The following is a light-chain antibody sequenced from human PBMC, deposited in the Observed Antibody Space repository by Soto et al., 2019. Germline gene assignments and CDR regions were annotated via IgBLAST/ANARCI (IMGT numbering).Light chain of an antibody. V-gene: IGKV1-9*01. CDR3: QQLNSYPRT. J-gene: IGKJ1*01. CDR1: QAISSY. Sequence: IQLTQYPSSLSASVGDRVTITCRASQAISSYLAWYQQKPGRAPNLLIYGASTLQSGVPSRFSGSGSGTDFTLTISSLQPEDFVTYYCQQLNSYPRTFGQGTKVEIK. CDR2: GAS.